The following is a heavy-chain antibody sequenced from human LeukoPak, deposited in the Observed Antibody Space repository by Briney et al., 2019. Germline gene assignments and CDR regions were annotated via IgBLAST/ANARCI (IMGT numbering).Heavy chain of an antibody. CDR3: ARDWVYKIDY. V-gene: IGHV3-74*01. CDR1: GFTFSNAY. Sequence: GGSLRLSCAASGFTFSNAYMNWVRRTPGKGLVWVSRISHDGFISYADSVKGRFTISRDNAKNTLILQMNSLRAEDTAVYYCARDWVYKIDYWGRGTLVTVSS. CDR2: ISHDGFI. D-gene: IGHD5-24*01. J-gene: IGHJ4*02.